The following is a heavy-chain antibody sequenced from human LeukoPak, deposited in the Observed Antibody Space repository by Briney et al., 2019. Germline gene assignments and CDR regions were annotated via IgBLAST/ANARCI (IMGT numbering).Heavy chain of an antibody. CDR2: INHSGST. CDR1: GGSFSGYY. CDR3: ARAYHDSSGYYYGY. Sequence: PSETLSLTCAVYGGSFSGYYWNWIRQPPGKGLEWIGEINHSGSTNYNPSLKSRVTISVDTSKNQFSLKLSSVTAADTAVYYCARAYHDSSGYYYGYWGQGTLVTVSS. D-gene: IGHD3-22*01. J-gene: IGHJ4*02. V-gene: IGHV4-34*01.